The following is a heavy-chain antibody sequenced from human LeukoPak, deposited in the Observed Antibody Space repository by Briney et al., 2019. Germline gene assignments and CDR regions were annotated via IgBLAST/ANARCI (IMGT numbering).Heavy chain of an antibody. CDR1: GGSISSSSYY. J-gene: IGHJ6*03. V-gene: IGHV4-39*07. CDR3: ARSPYDFWSGGYYYMDV. D-gene: IGHD3-3*01. Sequence: SSETLSLTCTVSGGSISSSSYYWGWIRQPPGKGLEWIGNTYYSGSTYYNPSLKSRVTISVDTSKNQFSLKLSSVTAADTAVYYCARSPYDFWSGGYYYMDVWGKGTTVTVSS. CDR2: TYYSGST.